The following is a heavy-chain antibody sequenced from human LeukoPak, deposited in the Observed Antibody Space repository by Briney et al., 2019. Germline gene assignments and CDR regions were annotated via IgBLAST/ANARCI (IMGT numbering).Heavy chain of an antibody. D-gene: IGHD6-13*01. CDR2: ISTGSSYI. Sequence: GGSLRLSCAASGFTFSSYSMNWVRQAPGKGLEWVSSISTGSSYIYYADSVKGRFTISRDNAKNSLYLQMNSLRAEDTAVYYCARGSTGIAAAGTIGDYWGQGTLVTVSS. CDR3: ARGSTGIAAAGTIGDY. CDR1: GFTFSSYS. V-gene: IGHV3-21*01. J-gene: IGHJ4*02.